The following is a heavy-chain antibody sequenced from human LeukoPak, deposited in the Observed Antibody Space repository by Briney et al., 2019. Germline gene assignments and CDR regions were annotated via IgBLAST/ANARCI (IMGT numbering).Heavy chain of an antibody. CDR1: GFTLSDYY. Sequence: GGSLRLSCAASGFTLSDYYMSWVRQAPGKGLEWVAVISYDGSNKYYADSVKGRFTISRDNSKNALYLQMNSLRAEDTAVYYCAKVYSSGSDYWGQGTLVTVSS. D-gene: IGHD6-19*01. CDR2: ISYDGSNK. J-gene: IGHJ4*02. V-gene: IGHV3-30*18. CDR3: AKVYSSGSDY.